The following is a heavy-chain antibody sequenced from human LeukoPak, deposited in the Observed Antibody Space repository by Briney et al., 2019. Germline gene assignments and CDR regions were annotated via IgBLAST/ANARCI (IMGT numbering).Heavy chain of an antibody. J-gene: IGHJ4*02. CDR3: AKGPVSGSRSPLDY. CDR2: ISYDGSNK. CDR1: GFTFFSYG. Sequence: GKSLRPSCAASGFTFFSYGMHWVRQAPGKGLEWVAGISYDGSNKYYVDSVKGRFTISRDNSKNTLYLEMISLRIEDTAVYYCAKGPVSGSRSPLDYWGQRTLVTVSS. V-gene: IGHV3-30*18. D-gene: IGHD1-26*01.